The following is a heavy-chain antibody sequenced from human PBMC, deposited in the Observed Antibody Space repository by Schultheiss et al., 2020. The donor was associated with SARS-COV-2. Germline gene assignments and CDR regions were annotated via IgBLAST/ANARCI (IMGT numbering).Heavy chain of an antibody. J-gene: IGHJ4*02. V-gene: IGHV1-2*02. CDR2: INPNSGGT. D-gene: IGHD6-13*01. CDR3: ARDRDSSSWQGGY. CDR1: GYTFTGYY. Sequence: GESLKISCKASGYTFTGYYMHWVRQAPGQGLEWMGWINPNSGGTNYAQKFQGRVTMTRDTSISTAYMELSRLRSDDTAVYYCARDRDSSSWQGGYWGQGTLVTVSS.